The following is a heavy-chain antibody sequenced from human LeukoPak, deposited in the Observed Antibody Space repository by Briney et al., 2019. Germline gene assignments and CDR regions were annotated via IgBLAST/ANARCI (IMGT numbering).Heavy chain of an antibody. CDR3: TSQGCYYYGSGSSYWFDP. CDR1: GFTFSNAW. V-gene: IGHV3-15*01. Sequence: NAGGSLRLSCAASGFTFSNAWMSWVRQAPGKGLEWVGRIKSKTDGGTTDYAAPVKGRFTISRDDSKNTLYLQMNSLKTEDTAGYYCTSQGCYYYGSGSSYWFDPWGQGTLVTVSS. CDR2: IKSKTDGGTT. D-gene: IGHD3-10*01. J-gene: IGHJ5*02.